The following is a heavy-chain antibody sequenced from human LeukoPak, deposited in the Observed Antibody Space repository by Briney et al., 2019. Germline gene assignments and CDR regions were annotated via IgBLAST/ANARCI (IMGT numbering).Heavy chain of an antibody. CDR1: GGTFSSYA. CDR2: IIPIFGTA. J-gene: IGHJ5*02. CDR3: ARDPGWFGELSTWFDP. V-gene: IGHV1-69*06. Sequence: ASVKVSCKASGGTFSSYAISWVRQAPGQGLEWMGGIIPIFGTANYAQKFQGRVTITADKSTSTAYMELSSLRSEDTAVYYCARDPGWFGELSTWFDPWGQGTLVTVSS. D-gene: IGHD3-10*01.